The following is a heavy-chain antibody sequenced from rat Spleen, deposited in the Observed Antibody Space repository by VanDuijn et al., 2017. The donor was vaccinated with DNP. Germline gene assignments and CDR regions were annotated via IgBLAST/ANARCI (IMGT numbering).Heavy chain of an antibody. CDR2: MSPTTRSS. D-gene: IGHD1-2*01. CDR3: AITPIYYYSSSIRYLPFAS. Sequence: EVQLVESGGGLVQPGRSLKLSCVASGFSFRDYDMAWVRQAPSKGLEWVACMSPTTRSSYYRDSVRGRFTVSRDDAKSSLHLQMDSLRSEDTANYDCAITPIYYYSSSIRYLPFASWGQGTLVTVSS. V-gene: IGHV5-20*01. CDR1: GFSFRDYD. J-gene: IGHJ3*01.